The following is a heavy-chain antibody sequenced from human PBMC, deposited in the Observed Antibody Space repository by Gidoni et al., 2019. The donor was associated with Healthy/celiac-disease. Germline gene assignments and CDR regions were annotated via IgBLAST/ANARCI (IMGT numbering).Heavy chain of an antibody. V-gene: IGHV3-73*01. CDR1: GFTFSGSA. CDR3: ARVPGIAAQYYYGMDV. CDR2: IRSKANSYAT. D-gene: IGHD6-13*01. J-gene: IGHJ6*02. Sequence: EVQLVESGGGLVQPGGSLKLSCAASGFTFSGSAMHWVRQASGKGLEWVGRIRSKANSYATAYAASVKGRFTISRDDSKNTAYLQMNSLKTEDTAVYYCARVPGIAAQYYYGMDVWGQGTTVTVSS.